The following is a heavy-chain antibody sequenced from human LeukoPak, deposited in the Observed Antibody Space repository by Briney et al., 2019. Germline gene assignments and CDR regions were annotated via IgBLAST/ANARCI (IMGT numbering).Heavy chain of an antibody. D-gene: IGHD5-18*01. J-gene: IGHJ4*02. Sequence: GGSLRLSCAASGFTLSNSWMHWVRQAPGKGLVWVSRTNGDGSDTSYADSVKGRFTISRGSATNTLYLQMNSLRAEDTAIYYCVRDGEYSHGIDFDYWGQGTLVTVST. V-gene: IGHV3-74*01. CDR1: GFTLSNSW. CDR2: TNGDGSDT. CDR3: VRDGEYSHGIDFDY.